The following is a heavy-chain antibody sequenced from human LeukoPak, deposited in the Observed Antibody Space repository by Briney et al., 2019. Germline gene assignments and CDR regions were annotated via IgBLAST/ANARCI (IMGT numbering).Heavy chain of an antibody. CDR1: GFTFSSYA. CDR2: ISGSGGST. D-gene: IGHD5-24*01. V-gene: IGHV3-23*01. Sequence: AGGSLRLSCAASGFTFSSYAMSWVRQAPGKGLEWVSAISGSGGSTYYADSVKGRFTISRDNSKNTLYLQMNSLRAEDTAVYYCAKGVEMDTTKAAFDYWGQGTLVTVSS. CDR3: AKGVEMDTTKAAFDY. J-gene: IGHJ4*02.